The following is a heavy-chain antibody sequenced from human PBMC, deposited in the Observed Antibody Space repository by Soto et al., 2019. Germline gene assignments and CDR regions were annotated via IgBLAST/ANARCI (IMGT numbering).Heavy chain of an antibody. CDR1: GGSTSSGGYY. CDR2: IYYSGST. CDR3: VRGLGGPGDHNSSAGWFDP. V-gene: IGHV4-31*03. D-gene: IGHD7-27*01. Sequence: SETLSLTCTVSGGSTSSGGYYWSWIRQHPGKGLEWIGYIYYSGSTYYNPSLKSRVTISVDTSKNQFSLKLSSVTAADTAVYYCVRGLGGPGDHNSSAGWFDPWGQGTLVPVSS. J-gene: IGHJ5*02.